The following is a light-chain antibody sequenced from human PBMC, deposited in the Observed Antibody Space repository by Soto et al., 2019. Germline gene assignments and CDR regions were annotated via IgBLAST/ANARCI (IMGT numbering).Light chain of an antibody. J-gene: IGKJ1*01. CDR2: KAS. Sequence: DIPMTQSPSTLSASVGDRVTITCRASQSISSWLAWYQQKPGKAPKLLIYKASSLESGVPSRFSGSGSGTDFTLTISSLQPDDFAPYYCQQYNSYPVTFGQGTKVEIK. CDR1: QSISSW. V-gene: IGKV1-5*03. CDR3: QQYNSYPVT.